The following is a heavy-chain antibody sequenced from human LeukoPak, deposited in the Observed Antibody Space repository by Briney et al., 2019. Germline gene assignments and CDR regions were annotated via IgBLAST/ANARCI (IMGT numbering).Heavy chain of an antibody. CDR1: GFTFSSYA. V-gene: IGHV3-30-3*01. CDR2: ISYDGSNK. CDR3: ARVGSRFSPFGSGGSDFFDY. D-gene: IGHD2-15*01. J-gene: IGHJ4*02. Sequence: GGSLRLSCAASGFTFSSYAVHWVRQAPGKGLEWVSVISYDGSNKYYADSVKGRFTISRDNSKDTLYLQMDSLRAEDTAVYYCARVGSRFSPFGSGGSDFFDYWGQGTLVTVSS.